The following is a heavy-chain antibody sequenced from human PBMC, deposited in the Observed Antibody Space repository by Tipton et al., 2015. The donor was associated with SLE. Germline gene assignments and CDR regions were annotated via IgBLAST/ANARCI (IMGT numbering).Heavy chain of an antibody. CDR3: ARDPPWVTMNYYGMDV. CDR1: GGSISSHY. J-gene: IGHJ6*02. CDR2: IYYSGST. Sequence: TLSLTCTVSGGSISSHYWSWIRQPPGKGLEWIGYIYYSGSTNYNPSLKSRVTISVDTSKNQFSLKLSSVTAADTAVYYCARDPPWVTMNYYGMDVWGQGTTATASS. D-gene: IGHD3-22*01. V-gene: IGHV4-59*11.